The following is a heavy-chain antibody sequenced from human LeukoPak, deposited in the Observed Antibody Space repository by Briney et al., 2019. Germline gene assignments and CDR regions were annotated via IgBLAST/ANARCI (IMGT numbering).Heavy chain of an antibody. CDR1: GCTFSRYA. Sequence: GASVKVSCKASGCTFSRYAISWVRQAPGQGLEWIGVIIPIFGTANYAQKFQGRVTITADQPTSTAYMQLSGLRSEDTAVYYCARDAALYDSSGYYYLWWGQGTLVTVSS. CDR3: ARDAALYDSSGYYYLW. D-gene: IGHD3-22*01. CDR2: IIPIFGTA. V-gene: IGHV1-69*01. J-gene: IGHJ4*02.